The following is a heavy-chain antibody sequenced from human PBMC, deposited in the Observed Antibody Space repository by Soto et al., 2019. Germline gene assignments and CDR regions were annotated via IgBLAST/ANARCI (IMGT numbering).Heavy chain of an antibody. Sequence: DTLSLTCSCSGSSLRGNYRWGWIRPSPVKGLEWLGSISYSGSTYYSPALKSRVTISLGTSMNQFSLRLTSVTAADTAVYYCARDRRDFYDNSDFFDYWGQGALVTVSA. V-gene: IGHV4-38-2*02. CDR2: ISYSGST. D-gene: IGHD3-22*01. CDR3: ARDRRDFYDNSDFFDY. J-gene: IGHJ4*02. CDR1: GSSLRGNYR.